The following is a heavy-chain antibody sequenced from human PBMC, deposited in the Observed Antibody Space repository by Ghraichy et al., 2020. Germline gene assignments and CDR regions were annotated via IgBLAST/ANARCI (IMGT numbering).Heavy chain of an antibody. CDR1: GFTFSGYS. D-gene: IGHD2-2*01. J-gene: IGHJ6*01. V-gene: IGHV3-48*02. Sequence: GGSLSLSCVGSGFTFSGYSMNWVRQSPGKGLEWVSYITSSSRTISYADSVKGRFTISRDNAQNSLYLQMNSRRDEDTAVYYCARGSKVVRFYYYDGMDVWGQGTTVTVSS. CDR2: ITSSSRTI. CDR3: ARGSKVVRFYYYDGMDV.